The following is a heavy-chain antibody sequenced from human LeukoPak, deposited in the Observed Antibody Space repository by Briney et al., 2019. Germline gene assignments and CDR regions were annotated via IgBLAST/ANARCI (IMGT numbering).Heavy chain of an antibody. J-gene: IGHJ4*02. V-gene: IGHV4-39*02. CDR1: GGSISSRNYY. CDR2: VYYTGTT. Sequence: SETLSLTCTVSGGSISSRNYYWGWIRQPPGKGLEWIGGVYYTGTTYSNPSLKSRVTISVDTSKNQFSLRLSSVTAADTAVYYCARDPQYSYGPSSPPRTAHFDYWGQGTLVTVSS. D-gene: IGHD5-18*01. CDR3: ARDPQYSYGPSSPPRTAHFDY.